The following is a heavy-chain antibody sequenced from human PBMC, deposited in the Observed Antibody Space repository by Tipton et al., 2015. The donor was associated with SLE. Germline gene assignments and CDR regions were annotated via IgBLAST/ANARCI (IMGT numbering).Heavy chain of an antibody. V-gene: IGHV3-23*03. Sequence: SLRLSCAASGFTFNNYAMTWVRQAPGKGLEWVSSIYSGGTTYYADSVKGRFTISRENSKNTLHLQMNSLRAEDTAVYYCARRVGSYYGMDVWGQGTTVTVSS. J-gene: IGHJ6*02. CDR2: IYSGGTT. D-gene: IGHD3-10*01. CDR3: ARRVGSYYGMDV. CDR1: GFTFNNYA.